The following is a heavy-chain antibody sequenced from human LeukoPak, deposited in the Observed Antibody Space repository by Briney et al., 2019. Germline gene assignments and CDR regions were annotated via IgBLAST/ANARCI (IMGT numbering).Heavy chain of an antibody. CDR3: ARDWGVSSWYVSFDY. D-gene: IGHD6-13*01. J-gene: IGHJ4*02. Sequence: SETLSLTCTVSGDSISRSSDYWGWIRQPPGKGLEWIGSIYYSGSTYYNPSLKSRVTISVDTSKNQFSLKLSSVTAADTAVYYCARDWGVSSWYVSFDYWGQGTLVTVSS. V-gene: IGHV4-39*07. CDR2: IYYSGST. CDR1: GDSISRSSDY.